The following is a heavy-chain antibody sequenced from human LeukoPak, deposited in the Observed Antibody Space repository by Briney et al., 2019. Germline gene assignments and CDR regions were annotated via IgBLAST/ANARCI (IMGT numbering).Heavy chain of an antibody. Sequence: GGSLRLSCAASGFTVSSNYMSWVRQAPGEGLERVSVIYSGGSTYYADSVKGRFTISRDNSKNTLYLQMNSLRAEDTAVYYCARAAQGYDFWNYWGQGTLVTVSS. CDR2: IYSGGST. D-gene: IGHD3-3*01. CDR3: ARAAQGYDFWNY. J-gene: IGHJ4*02. V-gene: IGHV3-66*02. CDR1: GFTVSSNY.